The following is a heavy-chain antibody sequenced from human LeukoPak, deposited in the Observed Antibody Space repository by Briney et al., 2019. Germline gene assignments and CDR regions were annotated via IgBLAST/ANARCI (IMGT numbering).Heavy chain of an antibody. CDR2: INHSGST. CDR1: GGSFSGYY. Sequence: SETLSLTCAVYGGSFSGYYWSWIRQPPGKGLEWIGEINHSGSTNYNPSLKSRVTISVDTSKNQFSLKLSSVTAADTAVYYCARGSPPGAAAVPFDYWGQGTLVTVSS. D-gene: IGHD6-13*01. V-gene: IGHV4-34*01. CDR3: ARGSPPGAAAVPFDY. J-gene: IGHJ4*02.